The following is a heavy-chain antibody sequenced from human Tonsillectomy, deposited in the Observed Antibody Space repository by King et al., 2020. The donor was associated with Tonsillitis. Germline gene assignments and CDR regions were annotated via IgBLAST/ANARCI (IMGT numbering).Heavy chain of an antibody. Sequence: VQLVESGGGLVKPGGSLRLSCAASGFTFSSYSMNWVRQAPGKGLEWVSSISSSSSYIYYADSVKGRFTISRDNAKNSLYLQMNSLRAEDTAVYYCASSQYSSGRGYFQPWGQGTLVTVSS. CDR2: ISSSSSYI. D-gene: IGHD6-19*01. J-gene: IGHJ1*01. CDR1: GFTFSSYS. CDR3: ASSQYSSGRGYFQP. V-gene: IGHV3-21*01.